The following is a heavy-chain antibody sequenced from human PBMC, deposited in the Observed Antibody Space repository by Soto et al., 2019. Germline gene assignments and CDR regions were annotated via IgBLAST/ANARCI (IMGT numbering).Heavy chain of an antibody. CDR1: GFTFSSYG. CDR2: IWYDGSNK. CDR3: ARELTANTVDV. D-gene: IGHD3-16*01. V-gene: IGHV3-33*01. Sequence: GGSLRLSCAASGFTFSSYGMHWVRQAPGKGLEWVAVIWYDGSNKYYADSVKGRFTISRDNSKNTLYLQMNSLRAEDTAVYYCARELTANTVDVWGKGTTVTVSS. J-gene: IGHJ6*04.